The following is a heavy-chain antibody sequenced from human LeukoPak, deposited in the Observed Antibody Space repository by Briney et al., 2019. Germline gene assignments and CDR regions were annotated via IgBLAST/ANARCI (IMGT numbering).Heavy chain of an antibody. CDR2: INHSGST. D-gene: IGHD3-10*01. CDR1: GGSFSGCY. J-gene: IGHJ3*01. Sequence: SETLSLTCAVYGGSFSGCYWSWIRQPPGKGLEWIGEINHSGSTNYNPSLKSRVTISVDTSKNQFSLKLTSVTAADTALYYCARDRPGPWGQGTLVTVSS. V-gene: IGHV4-34*01. CDR3: ARDRPGP.